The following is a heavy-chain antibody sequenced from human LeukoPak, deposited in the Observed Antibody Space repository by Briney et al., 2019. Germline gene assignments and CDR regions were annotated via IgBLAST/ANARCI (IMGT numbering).Heavy chain of an antibody. CDR2: INAGNGNT. J-gene: IGHJ5*02. V-gene: IGHV1-3*01. CDR3: ARALYCTNGVCYAENWFDP. CDR1: GYTFTSYA. D-gene: IGHD2-8*01. Sequence: ASVKVSCKASGYTFTSYAMHWVRQAPGQRLEWMGWINAGNGNTKYSQKFQGRVTITRDTSTSTAYMELRSLRSDDTAVYYCARALYCTNGVCYAENWFDPWGQGTLVTVSS.